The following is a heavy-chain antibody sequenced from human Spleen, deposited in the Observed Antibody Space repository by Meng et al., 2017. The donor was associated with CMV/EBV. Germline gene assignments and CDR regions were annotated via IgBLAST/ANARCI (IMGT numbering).Heavy chain of an antibody. CDR3: ARAYARGRFDY. Sequence: GESLKISCAAAGFTFSSYVMHWVRQAPGKGLQWVAVISHDGSNKYYGDSVKGRFTISRDNSKNTLYLQMNSLRAEDTAVYYCARAYARGRFDYWGQGALVTVSS. J-gene: IGHJ4*02. CDR2: ISHDGSNK. CDR1: GFTFSSYV. V-gene: IGHV3-30*04. D-gene: IGHD3-16*01.